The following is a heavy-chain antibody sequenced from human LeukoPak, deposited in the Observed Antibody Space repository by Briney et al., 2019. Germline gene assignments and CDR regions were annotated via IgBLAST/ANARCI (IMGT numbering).Heavy chain of an antibody. Sequence: SETLSLTCTVSGGSISSYYWSWIRQPPGKGLEWIGCIYYSGSTNYNPSLKSRVTISVDTSKNQFSLKLSSVTAADTAVYYCARDTAAAGKGGYYYGMDVWGQGTTVTVSS. CDR2: IYYSGST. CDR3: ARDTAAAGKGGYYYGMDV. V-gene: IGHV4-59*01. D-gene: IGHD6-13*01. CDR1: GGSISSYY. J-gene: IGHJ6*02.